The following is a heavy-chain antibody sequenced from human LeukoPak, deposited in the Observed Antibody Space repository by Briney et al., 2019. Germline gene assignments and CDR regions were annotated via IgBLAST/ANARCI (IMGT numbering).Heavy chain of an antibody. J-gene: IGHJ4*02. CDR3: ARDTTPPGIIFDY. D-gene: IGHD3-16*01. CDR2: INQDGSEK. Sequence: GGSLRLSCEVSGFTFSSFWMNWVRQAPGKGLEWVANINQDGSEKWYVDSVKGRFTISRDNAKNSVFLQMNSLRAEDTAVYYCARDTTPPGIIFDYWGQGTLVTVSS. CDR1: GFTFSSFW. V-gene: IGHV3-7*05.